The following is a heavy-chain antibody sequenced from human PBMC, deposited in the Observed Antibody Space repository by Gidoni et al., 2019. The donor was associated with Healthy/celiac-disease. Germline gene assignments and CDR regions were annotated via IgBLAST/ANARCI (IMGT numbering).Heavy chain of an antibody. CDR3: ASRPRTSGYSSSWYWNDY. J-gene: IGHJ4*02. CDR1: GGTFSSYA. CDR2: IIPIFGTA. V-gene: IGHV1-69*01. D-gene: IGHD6-13*01. Sequence: QVQLVQSGAEVKKPGSSVKVSCKASGGTFSSYAISWVRQAPGQGLEWMGGIIPIFGTANYAQKFQGRVTITAYESTSTAYMELSSLRSEDTAVYYCASRPRTSGYSSSWYWNDYWGQGTLVTVSS.